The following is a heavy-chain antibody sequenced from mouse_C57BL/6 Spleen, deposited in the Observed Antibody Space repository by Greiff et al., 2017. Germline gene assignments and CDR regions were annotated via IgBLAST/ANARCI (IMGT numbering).Heavy chain of an antibody. Sequence: QVQLQQPGAELVKPGASVKMSCKASGYTFTSYWITWVKQRPGQGLEWIGDIYPGSGSTNYNEKFKSKATLTVDTSSSTAYMQLSSLTSEDSAVYYGARMGIYYDYDKAYWGQGTLVTVSA. D-gene: IGHD2-4*01. CDR2: IYPGSGST. CDR1: GYTFTSYW. CDR3: ARMGIYYDYDKAY. V-gene: IGHV1-55*01. J-gene: IGHJ3*01.